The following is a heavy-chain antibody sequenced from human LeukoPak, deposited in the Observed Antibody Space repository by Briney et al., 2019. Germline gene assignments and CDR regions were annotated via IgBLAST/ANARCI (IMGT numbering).Heavy chain of an antibody. Sequence: GGSLRLSCAASGFTFSSYAMSWARQAPGKGLEWVSAISGSGGSTYYADSVKGRFTISRDNSKNTLYLQMNSLRAEDTAVYYCAKDLLRYFDWLGGGWGQGTLVTVSS. CDR2: ISGSGGST. J-gene: IGHJ4*02. CDR1: GFTFSSYA. D-gene: IGHD3-9*01. CDR3: AKDLLRYFDWLGGG. V-gene: IGHV3-23*01.